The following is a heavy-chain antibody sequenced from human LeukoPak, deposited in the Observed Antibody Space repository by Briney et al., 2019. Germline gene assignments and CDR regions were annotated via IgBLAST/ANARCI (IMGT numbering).Heavy chain of an antibody. V-gene: IGHV1-46*01. D-gene: IGHD2-2*01. CDR2: IHPSGGNT. CDR3: ARDCSSTRCQGPVFGN. CDR1: GYTFTSNY. Sequence: ASVKVSCKASGYTFTSNYMHWVRQAPGQGLEWRGIIHPSGGNTNYAQKFQGRVAMTRDTSTSTVYMELSSLRSEDTAIYYCARDCSSTRCQGPVFGNWGQGTLVTVSS. J-gene: IGHJ4*02.